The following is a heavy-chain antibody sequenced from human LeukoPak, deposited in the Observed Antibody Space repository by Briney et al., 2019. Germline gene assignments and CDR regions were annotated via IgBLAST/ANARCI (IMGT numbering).Heavy chain of an antibody. J-gene: IGHJ4*02. CDR2: IYYSGST. V-gene: IGHV4-39*01. CDR3: ARGLEDCGDYFDY. D-gene: IGHD4-17*01. CDR1: GGSISSSSYY. Sequence: PSETLSLTCTVSGGSISSSSYYWGWIRQPPGKGLEWIGSIYYSGSTYYNPSLKSRVTISVDTSKNQFSLKLSSVTAADTAVYYCARGLEDCGDYFDYWGQGTLVTVSS.